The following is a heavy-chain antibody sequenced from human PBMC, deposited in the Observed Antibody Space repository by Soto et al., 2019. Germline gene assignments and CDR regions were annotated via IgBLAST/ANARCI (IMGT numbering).Heavy chain of an antibody. V-gene: IGHV1-3*01. CDR2: INAGNGNT. J-gene: IGHJ4*02. CDR3: ARDSGWPILNFDY. D-gene: IGHD3-10*01. CDR1: GYTFTSYA. Sequence: XSVKVSCKASGYTFTSYAMNWVRQAPGQRLEWMGWINAGNGNTKYSQKFQGRVTITRDTSASTAYMGLSSLRSEDTAVYFCARDSGWPILNFDYWGQGTPVTVSS.